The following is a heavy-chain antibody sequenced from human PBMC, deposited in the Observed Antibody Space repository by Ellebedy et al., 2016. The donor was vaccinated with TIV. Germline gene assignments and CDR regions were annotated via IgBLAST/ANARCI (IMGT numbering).Heavy chain of an antibody. J-gene: IGHJ3*02. Sequence: GGSLRLSCAASGFSFRSYWMTWVRQAPGKGLEWVANINQDATKTFYVDSVEGRFTISRDNAKNSLFLQMNSLRAEDTAVYYCATDGSYGDYLSPAHASVTWGQGTLVSVSS. CDR2: INQDATKT. V-gene: IGHV3-7*01. CDR3: ATDGSYGDYLSPAHASVT. D-gene: IGHD4-17*01. CDR1: GFSFRSYW.